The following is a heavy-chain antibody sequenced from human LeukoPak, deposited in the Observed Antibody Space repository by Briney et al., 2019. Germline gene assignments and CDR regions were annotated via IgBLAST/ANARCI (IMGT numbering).Heavy chain of an antibody. Sequence: GASVKVSCKASGGTFSSYAISWVRQAPGQGLEWMGGIIPIFGTANYAQKFQGRVTITADESTSTAYMELSSLRSEDTAVYYCASWTVNSHSFDYWGQGTLVTVSS. J-gene: IGHJ4*02. CDR1: GGTFSSYA. CDR2: IIPIFGTA. D-gene: IGHD3/OR15-3a*01. V-gene: IGHV1-69*01. CDR3: ASWTVNSHSFDY.